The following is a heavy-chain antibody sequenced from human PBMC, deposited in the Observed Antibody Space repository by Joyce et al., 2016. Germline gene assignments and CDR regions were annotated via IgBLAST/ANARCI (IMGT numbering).Heavy chain of an antibody. CDR1: GFPFSIYW. D-gene: IGHD2-8*01. J-gene: IGHJ4*02. CDR3: ARAIMGGVDY. Sequence: EVQLVESGGGLVQPGGSLRLSCAASGFPFSIYWMSWVRQAPGRGLEWVANIKQDGSEQYYVDSVKGRFTISRDNAKNSLYLQMNSLRDEDTAVYYCARAIMGGVDYWGQGTLVTVSS. CDR2: IKQDGSEQ. V-gene: IGHV3-7*03.